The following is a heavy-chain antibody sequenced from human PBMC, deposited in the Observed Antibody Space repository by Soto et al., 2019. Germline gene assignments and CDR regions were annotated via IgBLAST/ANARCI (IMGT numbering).Heavy chain of an antibody. CDR2: INPSGGST. D-gene: IGHD5-18*01. V-gene: IGHV1-46*03. Sequence: ASVKVSCKASGYTFTSYYMHWVRQAPGQGLEWMGIINPSGGSTSYAQKFQGRVTMTRDTSTSTVYMELSSLRSEDTAVYYCARDYGPLKARGYSYGISYWGQGTLVTVSS. J-gene: IGHJ4*02. CDR3: ARDYGPLKARGYSYGISY. CDR1: GYTFTSYY.